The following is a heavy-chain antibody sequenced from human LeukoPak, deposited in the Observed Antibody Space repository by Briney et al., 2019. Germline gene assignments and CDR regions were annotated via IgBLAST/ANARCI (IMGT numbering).Heavy chain of an antibody. CDR3: AGVGYSYGFDY. CDR1: GGSFSCYY. Sequence: SETLSLSCAVYGGSFSCYYWSWIRQPPGKGLEWIGEINHSGSTNYNPSLKSRVTISVDTSKNQFSLKLSSVTAADTAVYYCAGVGYSYGFDYSGQGTLVTVSS. J-gene: IGHJ4*02. CDR2: INHSGST. V-gene: IGHV4-34*01. D-gene: IGHD5-18*01.